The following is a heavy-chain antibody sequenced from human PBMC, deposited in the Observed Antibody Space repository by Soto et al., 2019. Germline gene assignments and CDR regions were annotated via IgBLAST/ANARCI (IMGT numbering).Heavy chain of an antibody. CDR3: ARTDGDLDV. CDR2: MNPKSGHT. CDR1: GYTFSSYD. Sequence: GASVKLSCKASGYTFSSYDINWVRQATGQGLEWMGWMNPKSGHTGSAQKFQGRVTMTRDTSISTAYMELSSLRSEDTAIYYCARTDGDLDVWGQGTTVTVSS. V-gene: IGHV1-8*01. D-gene: IGHD4-17*01. J-gene: IGHJ6*02.